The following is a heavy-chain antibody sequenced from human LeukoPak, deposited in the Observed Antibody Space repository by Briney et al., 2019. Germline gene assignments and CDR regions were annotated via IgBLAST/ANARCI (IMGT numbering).Heavy chain of an antibody. CDR1: GGSFSGYF. V-gene: IGHV4-34*01. CDR2: INHSGST. CDR3: ARGRWRFGELLRTYPLLS. J-gene: IGHJ5*02. D-gene: IGHD3-10*01. Sequence: PSETLSLTCAVYGGSFSGYFWSWIRHPPGKGLEWSGEINHSGSTNYNPSLKSRVTISVDTSKNQFSLKLSSVTAADTAVYYCARGRWRFGELLRTYPLLSWGQGTLVTVSS.